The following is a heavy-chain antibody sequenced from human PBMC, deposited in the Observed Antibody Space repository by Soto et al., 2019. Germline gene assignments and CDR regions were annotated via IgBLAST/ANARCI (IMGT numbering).Heavy chain of an antibody. CDR1: GYTFTGYY. J-gene: IGHJ5*02. Sequence: GASVKVSCKASGYTFTGYYMHWVRQAPGEGLEWVGIINPSDGSTTYSQKFQGRVTMTRDTSTSTVYMDLSSLKSDDTAVYYCTRERGRFDPWGQGTLVTVSS. D-gene: IGHD3-16*01. V-gene: IGHV1-46*03. CDR2: INPSDGST. CDR3: TRERGRFDP.